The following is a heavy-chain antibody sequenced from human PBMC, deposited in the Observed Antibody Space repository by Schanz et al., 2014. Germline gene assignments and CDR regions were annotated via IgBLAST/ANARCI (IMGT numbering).Heavy chain of an antibody. CDR1: GYTFTSHG. Sequence: QVQLVQSGAEMKKPGASVKVSCKASGYTFTSHGISWVRQAPGQGLEWMGWITAYNGDTNYALKLHGRVTMTTDTSTGTAYMELRSLRSDDTAVYYCARGGYSSGWYDRDIAHFDYWGQGTLVTVSS. V-gene: IGHV1-18*01. J-gene: IGHJ4*02. CDR3: ARGGYSSGWYDRDIAHFDY. D-gene: IGHD6-19*01. CDR2: ITAYNGDT.